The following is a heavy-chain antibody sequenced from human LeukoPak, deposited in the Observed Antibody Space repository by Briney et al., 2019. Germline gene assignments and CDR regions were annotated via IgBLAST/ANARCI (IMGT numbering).Heavy chain of an antibody. J-gene: IGHJ6*04. CDR3: AELGITMIGGV. CDR2: IKKDGSEK. D-gene: IGHD3-10*02. Sequence: GPLRLSCAASGFTFSSYWMSWVGQAPGKGLEWVANIKKDGSEKYYVDSVKGRFTISRDNAKNSLYLQMNSLRAEDTAVYYCAELGITMIGGVWGKGTTVTISS. V-gene: IGHV3-7*01. CDR1: GFTFSSYW.